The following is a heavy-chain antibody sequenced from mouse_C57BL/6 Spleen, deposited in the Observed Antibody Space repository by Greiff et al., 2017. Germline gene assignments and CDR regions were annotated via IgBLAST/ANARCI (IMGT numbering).Heavy chain of an antibody. J-gene: IGHJ4*01. Sequence: QVQLQQSGAELVRPGASVKLSCKASGYTFTSYGISWVKQRPGQGLEWIGEIYPRSGNTYYNEKFKGKATLTADKSSSTAYMELRSLTSEDSAVYFCARNLVYDGYYAMDYWGQGTSVTVAS. CDR3: ARNLVYDGYYAMDY. CDR1: GYTFTSYG. D-gene: IGHD2-3*01. CDR2: IYPRSGNT. V-gene: IGHV1-81*01.